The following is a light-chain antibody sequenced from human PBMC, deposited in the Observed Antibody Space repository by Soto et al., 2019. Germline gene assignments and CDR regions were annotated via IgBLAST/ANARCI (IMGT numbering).Light chain of an antibody. CDR3: SSYTSSSPYV. CDR2: EVS. J-gene: IGLJ1*01. CDR1: TSDVGGYKY. Sequence: QSVLTQPASVSGSPGQSITISCTGTTSDVGGYKYVSWYQQHPGKAPKLLIYEVSNRPSGVSNRFSGSKSGNTASLTISGLQAEDEADYYCSSYTSSSPYVFGTGTKVNVL. V-gene: IGLV2-14*01.